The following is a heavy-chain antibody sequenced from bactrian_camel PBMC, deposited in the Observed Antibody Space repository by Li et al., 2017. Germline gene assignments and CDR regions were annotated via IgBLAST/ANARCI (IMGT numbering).Heavy chain of an antibody. CDR2: FYNGGDTT. V-gene: IGHV3S1*01. CDR1: GYTFSRGC. J-gene: IGHJ6*01. D-gene: IGHD8*01. CDR3: AAGPGDWRTLASRMRTAGFGY. Sequence: HVQLVESGGASVQAGGSLRLSCAVSGYTFSRGCMGWFRQAPGKEREGVAGFYNGGDTTYYADSLKGRFTISLDNAKNTLYLQMNSLKPEDTAMYYCAAGPGDWRTLASRMRTAGFGYWGQGTQVTVS.